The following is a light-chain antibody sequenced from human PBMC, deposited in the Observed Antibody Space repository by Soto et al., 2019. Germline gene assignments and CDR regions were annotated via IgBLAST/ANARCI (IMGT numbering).Light chain of an antibody. J-gene: IGKJ2*01. CDR1: QSLAYIDGNTY. Sequence: EVVMTQSPLSLPVTLGQPASISCRSSQSLAYIDGNTYLTWFHQRPGQSPRRLIYNVSNRDSGVPDRFSGSGSCTEFTLKISRVEAEDVGIYYCMQSTYWPPYTFGQGTKLEIK. CDR3: MQSTYWPPYT. CDR2: NVS. V-gene: IGKV2-30*01.